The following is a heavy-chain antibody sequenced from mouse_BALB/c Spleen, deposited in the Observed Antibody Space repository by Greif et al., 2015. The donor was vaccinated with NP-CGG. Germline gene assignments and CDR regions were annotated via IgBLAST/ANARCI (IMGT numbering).Heavy chain of an antibody. D-gene: IGHD2-4*01. CDR1: GFAFSSYD. Sequence: EVKLQESGGGLVKPGGSLKLSCAASGFAFSSYDMSWVRQTPEKRLEWVAYISSGGGSTYYPDTVKGRFTISRDNAKNTLCLRMSGLKCEDTAMYYCARQEGYEYAHAMDYWGQGTSVTVSS. V-gene: IGHV5-12-1*01. CDR3: ARQEGYEYAHAMDY. CDR2: ISSGGGST. J-gene: IGHJ4*01.